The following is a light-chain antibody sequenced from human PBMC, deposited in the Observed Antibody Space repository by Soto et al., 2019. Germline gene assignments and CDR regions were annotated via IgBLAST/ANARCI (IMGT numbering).Light chain of an antibody. CDR2: KAS. V-gene: IGKV1-5*03. CDR1: QSIGSW. Sequence: DIQMTQSPSTLSASLGDRVTITCRASQSIGSWLAWYQQKPGKAPKLLIYKASSLESGVPSRFSGSESGTEFTLTISSLQPDDFATYYCQQYATYWWTFGQGTKVEIK. J-gene: IGKJ1*01. CDR3: QQYATYWWT.